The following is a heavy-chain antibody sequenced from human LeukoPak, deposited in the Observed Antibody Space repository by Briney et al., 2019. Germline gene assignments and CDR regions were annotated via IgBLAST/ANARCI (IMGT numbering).Heavy chain of an antibody. CDR1: GFIFSSYA. V-gene: IGHV3-30*04. D-gene: IGHD2-15*01. CDR2: ISSDGRDN. J-gene: IGHJ4*02. CDR3: AREGYCSGGSCWGYFDY. Sequence: GGSLRLSCAASGFIFSSYAMHWVRQAPGKGLEWVALISSDGRDNYYADSVKGRFTISRDNSKNTLYLQMNSVRAEDTAVYYCAREGYCSGGSCWGYFDYWGQETLVTVSS.